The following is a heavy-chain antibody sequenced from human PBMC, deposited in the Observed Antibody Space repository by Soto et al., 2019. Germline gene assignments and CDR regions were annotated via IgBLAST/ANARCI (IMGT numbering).Heavy chain of an antibody. V-gene: IGHV1-3*01. CDR2: INAGNGNT. Sequence: ASVKVSCKASGYTFTSYAMHWVRQAPGQRLEWMGWINAGNGNTKYSQKFQGRVTITRDTSASTAYMELSSLRSEDTAVYYCAWGENWNYNNWFDPWGQGTLVTVSS. J-gene: IGHJ5*02. D-gene: IGHD1-7*01. CDR3: AWGENWNYNNWFDP. CDR1: GYTFTSYA.